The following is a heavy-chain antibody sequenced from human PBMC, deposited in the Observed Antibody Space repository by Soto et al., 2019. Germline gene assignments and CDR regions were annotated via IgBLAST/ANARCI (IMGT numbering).Heavy chain of an antibody. CDR3: AKGACSSTACYEFDS. V-gene: IGHV4-31*03. D-gene: IGHD2-2*01. CDR2: IYNSGNT. Sequence: SKTLSLTPTVSARLLRTEGHYLNWIRQHPGKGLEWIGYIYNSGNTYYNPSLKSRVAISIDRSENQFSLKLTSVTAADTAVYYCAKGACSSTACYEFDSWGQG. CDR1: ARLLRTEGHY. J-gene: IGHJ5*02.